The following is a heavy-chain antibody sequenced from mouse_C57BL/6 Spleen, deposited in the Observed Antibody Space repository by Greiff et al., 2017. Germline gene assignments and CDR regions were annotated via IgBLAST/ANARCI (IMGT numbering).Heavy chain of an antibody. J-gene: IGHJ2*01. CDR1: GYTFTSYW. CDR2: IDPSDSYT. CDR3: ARSAQFTTVVATDY. V-gene: IGHV1-50*01. D-gene: IGHD1-1*01. Sequence: VQLQQPGAELVKPGASVKLSCKASGYTFTSYWMQWVKQRPGQGLEWIGEIDPSDSYTNYNQKFKGKATLTVDTSSSTAYMQLSSLTSEDSAVYYCARSAQFTTVVATDYWGQGTTLTVSS.